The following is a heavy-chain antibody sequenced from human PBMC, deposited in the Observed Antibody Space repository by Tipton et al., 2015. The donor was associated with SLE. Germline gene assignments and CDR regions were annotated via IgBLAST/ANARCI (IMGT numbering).Heavy chain of an antibody. Sequence: TLSLTCTVSGGSISTTPYFWGWIRRPPGKGLEWIGSIYYSGSTYYDPSLKSRVTISLDTSKNQFSLKLTSVTAADTAVYYCARSQGGNYIFYSYGMDVWGQGTTVTVSS. CDR1: GGSISTTPYF. D-gene: IGHD4-11*01. CDR3: ARSQGGNYIFYSYGMDV. J-gene: IGHJ6*02. CDR2: IYYSGST. V-gene: IGHV4-39*07.